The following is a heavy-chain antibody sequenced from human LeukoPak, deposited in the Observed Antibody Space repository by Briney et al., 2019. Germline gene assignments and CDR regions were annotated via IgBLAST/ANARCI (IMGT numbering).Heavy chain of an antibody. D-gene: IGHD5-18*01. J-gene: IGHJ4*02. CDR1: GFTFSSYA. CDR3: AKDFLRSSGWLQPIDY. Sequence: PGGSLRLSCTASGFTFSSYAMSWVRQAPGKGLEWVSAISGSGGSTYYADSVKGRFTISRDNSKNTLYLQMNSLRAEDTAVYYCAKDFLRSSGWLQPIDYWGQGTLVTVSS. CDR2: ISGSGGST. V-gene: IGHV3-23*01.